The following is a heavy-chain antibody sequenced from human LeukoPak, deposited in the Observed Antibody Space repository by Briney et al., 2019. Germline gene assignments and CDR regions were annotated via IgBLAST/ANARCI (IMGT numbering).Heavy chain of an antibody. Sequence: GGSLRLSCAASGFTFSRYTMNWVRQAPGKGLEWVSSISSSSAYIYYADSVKGRFTISRDNAKNSLYLQMNSLRAEDTAVYYCAKDEWGDAFDIWGQGTMVTVFS. CDR1: GFTFSRYT. CDR3: AKDEWGDAFDI. J-gene: IGHJ3*02. D-gene: IGHD1-26*01. V-gene: IGHV3-21*01. CDR2: ISSSSAYI.